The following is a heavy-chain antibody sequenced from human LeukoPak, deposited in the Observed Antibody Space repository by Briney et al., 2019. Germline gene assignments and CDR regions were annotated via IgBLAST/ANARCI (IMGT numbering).Heavy chain of an antibody. J-gene: IGHJ6*03. CDR2: ISWNSGSI. Sequence: PGGSLRLSCAASGFTFDDYAMHWVRQAPGKGLEWVSGISWNSGSIGYADSVKGRLTISRDNAKNSLYLQMNSLRAEDTALYYCAKGGSAVGRYYMDVWGKGTMVTVSS. V-gene: IGHV3-9*01. CDR1: GFTFDDYA. CDR3: AKGGSAVGRYYMDV. D-gene: IGHD6-13*01.